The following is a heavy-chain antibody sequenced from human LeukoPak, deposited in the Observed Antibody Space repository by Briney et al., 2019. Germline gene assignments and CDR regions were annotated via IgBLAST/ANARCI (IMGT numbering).Heavy chain of an antibody. D-gene: IGHD6-13*01. CDR3: VKVAAAGGHYFDY. CDR2: ISSNGGST. Sequence: PGGSLRLSCSASGFTFSSYAMHWVRRAPGKGLEYVSAISSNGGSTYYADSVKGRFTISRDNSKNTLYLRMSSLRAEDTAVYYCVKVAAAGGHYFDYWGQGTLVTVSS. V-gene: IGHV3-64D*06. CDR1: GFTFSSYA. J-gene: IGHJ4*02.